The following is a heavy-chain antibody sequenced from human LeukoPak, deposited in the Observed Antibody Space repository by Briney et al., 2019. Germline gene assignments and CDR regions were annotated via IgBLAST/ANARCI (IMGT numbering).Heavy chain of an antibody. CDR3: SRLFVTGVDGRGWFHS. J-gene: IGHJ5*01. D-gene: IGHD1-14*01. Sequence: PSETLSLTCSVSGDSISSSPEYWGWGRQPRGRGLDYIESINYSGRTYNDPAGKGRVTICVDTTKNQFAMKETARAAAASAVYYCSRLFVTGVDGRGWFHSWGQGTLVTVSS. CDR1: GDSISSSPEY. CDR2: INYSGRT. V-gene: IGHV4-39*01.